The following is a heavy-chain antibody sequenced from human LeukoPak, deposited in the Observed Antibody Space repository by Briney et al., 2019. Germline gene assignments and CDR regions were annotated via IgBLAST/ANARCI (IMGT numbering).Heavy chain of an antibody. CDR3: ARELLLWFGREWNWFDP. CDR1: GGSFSGYY. Sequence: SETLSLTCAVYGGSFSGYYWSWIRQPPGKGLEWIGEINHSGSTNYNPSLKSRVTISVDTSKNQFSLKLSSVTAADTAVYYCARELLLWFGREWNWFDPWGQGTQVTVSS. V-gene: IGHV4-34*01. CDR2: INHSGST. J-gene: IGHJ5*02. D-gene: IGHD3-10*01.